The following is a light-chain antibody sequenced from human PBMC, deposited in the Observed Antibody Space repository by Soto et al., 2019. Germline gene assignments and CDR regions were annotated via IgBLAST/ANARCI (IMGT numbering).Light chain of an antibody. CDR1: QSVSSNY. Sequence: EIVLTQSPGTLSLSPGKRATLSCRASQSVSSNYLAWYQQKPGQAPRLLIYGASTRATGIPDRFSGSGSETDFTLTISRLEPEDFAVYYCQQYGSSPWTFGQRTKVDI. CDR3: QQYGSSPWT. CDR2: GAS. V-gene: IGKV3-20*01. J-gene: IGKJ1*01.